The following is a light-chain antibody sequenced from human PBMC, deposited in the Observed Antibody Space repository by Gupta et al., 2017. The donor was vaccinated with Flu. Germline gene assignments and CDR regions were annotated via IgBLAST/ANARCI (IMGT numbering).Light chain of an antibody. Sequence: GDAVTITCRASQGISNYLAWYQQKPGKVPKLLIYGASTLHSGVPSRFSGSASGTDFTLIISSLQPEDVATYYCQKYDTPPLTFGGGTKVEI. J-gene: IGKJ4*01. CDR3: QKYDTPPLT. CDR2: GAS. V-gene: IGKV1-27*01. CDR1: QGISNY.